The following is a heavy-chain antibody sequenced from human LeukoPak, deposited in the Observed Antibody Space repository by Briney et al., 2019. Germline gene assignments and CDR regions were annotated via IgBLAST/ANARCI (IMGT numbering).Heavy chain of an antibody. CDR1: GFTFSSSA. J-gene: IGHJ6*02. Sequence: GGSLRLSCAASGFTFSSSAMSWVRQVPGKGLEWVSGISASGGSTSYADSVRGRFTISRDNSKNTLYLQMNSLRAEDTAVYYCAKIMITFGGVIVGFYYYYGMDVWGQGTTVTVSS. D-gene: IGHD3-16*02. V-gene: IGHV3-23*01. CDR2: ISASGGST. CDR3: AKIMITFGGVIVGFYYYYGMDV.